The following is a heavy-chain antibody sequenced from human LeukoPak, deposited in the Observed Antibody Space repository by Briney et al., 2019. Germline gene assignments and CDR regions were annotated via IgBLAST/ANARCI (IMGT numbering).Heavy chain of an antibody. Sequence: SETLSLTCTVSGGSISSTSYYWSWIRQPAGKGLEWIGRIYTSGSTNYNPSLKSRVTLSVDTSKNQFSLKLSSVTAADTAVYYCAGYDFWSGYCNYWGQGTLVTVSS. V-gene: IGHV4-61*02. J-gene: IGHJ4*02. CDR2: IYTSGST. D-gene: IGHD3-3*01. CDR3: AGYDFWSGYCNY. CDR1: GGSISSTSYY.